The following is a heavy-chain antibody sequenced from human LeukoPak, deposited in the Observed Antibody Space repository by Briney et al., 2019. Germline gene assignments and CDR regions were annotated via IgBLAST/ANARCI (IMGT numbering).Heavy chain of an antibody. CDR2: IYSGGNT. CDR3: ARWTSSSMTTNPLFGY. V-gene: IGHV3-66*01. J-gene: IGHJ4*02. D-gene: IGHD4-11*01. Sequence: GGSLRLSCAASGFTVSRNYMSWVRQAPGKGLEWVSVIYSGGNTYSADSVKGRFTISRDNSKNTLYLQMNSLRAEDTGVYYCARWTSSSMTTNPLFGYWGQGTLVTVSS. CDR1: GFTVSRNY.